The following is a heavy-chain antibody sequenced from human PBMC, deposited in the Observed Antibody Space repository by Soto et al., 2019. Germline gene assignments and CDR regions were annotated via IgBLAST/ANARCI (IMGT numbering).Heavy chain of an antibody. V-gene: IGHV3-11*06. CDR3: ASSFVVVPAGPGDLDY. D-gene: IGHD2-2*01. Sequence: PGESLRLACAASGFTFSDYYMSWIRQAPGKGLEWVSYISSSSSYTNYADSVKGRFTISRDNAKNSLYLQMNSLRAEDTAVYYCASSFVVVPAGPGDLDYWGQGTLVTVSS. CDR2: ISSSSSYT. CDR1: GFTFSDYY. J-gene: IGHJ4*02.